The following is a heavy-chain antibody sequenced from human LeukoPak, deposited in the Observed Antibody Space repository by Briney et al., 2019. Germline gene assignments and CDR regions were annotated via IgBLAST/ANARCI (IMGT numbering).Heavy chain of an antibody. D-gene: IGHD2-15*01. J-gene: IGHJ4*02. CDR3: ASLGTARYCSGGSCRNY. CDR1: GFTFSSYA. V-gene: IGHV3-23*01. Sequence: GGSLRLSCAASGFTFSSYAMSWVRQAPGKGLEWASAISGSGGSTYYADSVKGRFTISRDNSKNTLYLQMNSLRAEDTAVYYCASLGTARYCSGGSCRNYWGQGTLVTVSS. CDR2: ISGSGGST.